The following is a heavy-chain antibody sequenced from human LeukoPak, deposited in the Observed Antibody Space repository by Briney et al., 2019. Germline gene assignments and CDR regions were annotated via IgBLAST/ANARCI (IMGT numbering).Heavy chain of an antibody. J-gene: IGHJ6*02. CDR1: GYTFTSYG. CDR3: ARSPYYDYVWGSYRDYYYGMDV. CDR2: ISAYNGNT. D-gene: IGHD3-16*02. V-gene: IGHV1-18*01. Sequence: ASVKVSCKASGYTFTSYGISWVRQAPGQGLEWMGWISAYNGNTNYAQKLQGRVTMTTDTSTSTAYMELRSLRSDDTAVYYCARSPYYDYVWGSYRDYYYGMDVWGQGTLVTVSS.